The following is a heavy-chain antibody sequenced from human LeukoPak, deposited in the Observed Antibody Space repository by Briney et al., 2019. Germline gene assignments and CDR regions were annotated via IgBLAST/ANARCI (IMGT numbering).Heavy chain of an antibody. D-gene: IGHD3-22*01. CDR1: GFTFSSYA. CDR3: AKDPNYYDSSGYLYFDY. J-gene: IGHJ4*02. CDR2: ISGSGGST. Sequence: GGSLRLSCAASGFTFSSYAMSWVRQAPGKGLEWVSAISGSGGSTYYADSVKGRFTISRDNSKNTLYLQMNSLRAEDTAVYYCAKDPNYYDSSGYLYFDYWGQGTLVTVSS. V-gene: IGHV3-23*01.